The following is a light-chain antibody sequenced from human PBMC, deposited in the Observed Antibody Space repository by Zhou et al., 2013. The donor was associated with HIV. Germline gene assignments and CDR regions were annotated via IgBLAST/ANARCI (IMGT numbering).Light chain of an antibody. V-gene: IGKV1-39*01. CDR1: QNINSY. J-gene: IGKJ4*01. CDR2: AAS. Sequence: DIQMTQSPYSLSASVGGRVTITCRASQNINSYLNWYQHKPGKAPEVLIYAASTLQSGVPSRFSGSGSGTIFTLTISSVQPEDFATYFCQQSQDYPLTFGGGTKVEI. CDR3: QQSQDYPLT.